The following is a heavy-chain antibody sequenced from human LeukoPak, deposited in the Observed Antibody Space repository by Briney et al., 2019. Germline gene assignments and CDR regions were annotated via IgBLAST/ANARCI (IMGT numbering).Heavy chain of an antibody. Sequence: PGGSLRLSCAASGFTFSSYAMHWVRQAPGTGLEGVAVISYDGSNKYYADSVKGRFTISRDNSKNTLYLQMNSLRAEDTAVYYCARDQYYDFWSGPTYLDYWGQGTLVTVSS. CDR1: GFTFSSYA. CDR3: ARDQYYDFWSGPTYLDY. D-gene: IGHD3-3*01. CDR2: ISYDGSNK. V-gene: IGHV3-30-3*01. J-gene: IGHJ4*02.